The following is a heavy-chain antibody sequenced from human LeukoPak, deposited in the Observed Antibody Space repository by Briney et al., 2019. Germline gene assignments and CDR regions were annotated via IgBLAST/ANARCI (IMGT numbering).Heavy chain of an antibody. CDR1: GYSFTSYW. CDR2: IYPGDSDT. V-gene: IGHV5-51*01. Sequence: ESLKTSCKGSGYSFTSYWIGWVRQMPGKGLEWMGIIYPGDSDTRYSPSFQGQVTISADKSISTAYLQWSSLKASDTAMYYCARRCIGDRSYYYYGMDVWGQGTAVTVSS. J-gene: IGHJ6*02. CDR3: ARRCIGDRSYYYYGMDV. D-gene: IGHD4-17*01.